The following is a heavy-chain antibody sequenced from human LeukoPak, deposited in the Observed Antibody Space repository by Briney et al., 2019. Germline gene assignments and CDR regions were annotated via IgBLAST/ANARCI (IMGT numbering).Heavy chain of an antibody. V-gene: IGHV3-23*01. D-gene: IGHD3-22*01. CDR2: IVGSGGRA. Sequence: GGSLRLSCAASGFTFSTYAMTWVRQAPGKGLEWVAVIVGSGGRAYYAESVKGRFTISRDNSKNTLHLQMSSLRVEDTAVYYCARPAYFYNSREDAFDFWGQGTMVTVSS. J-gene: IGHJ3*01. CDR1: GFTFSTYA. CDR3: ARPAYFYNSREDAFDF.